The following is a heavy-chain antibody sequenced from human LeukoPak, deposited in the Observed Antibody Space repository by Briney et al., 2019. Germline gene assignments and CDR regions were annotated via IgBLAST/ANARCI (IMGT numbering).Heavy chain of an antibody. J-gene: IGHJ4*02. CDR2: IYYSGST. V-gene: IGHV4-61*01. Sequence: SQTLSLTCTVSGGSISSGSYYWTWIRQPPGKGLEWIGYIYYSGSTNYNPSLKSRVTISVDTSKNQFSLKLSSVTAADTAVYYCARPRYGSGNPFDYWGQGTLVTVSS. CDR1: GGSISSGSYY. D-gene: IGHD3-10*01. CDR3: ARPRYGSGNPFDY.